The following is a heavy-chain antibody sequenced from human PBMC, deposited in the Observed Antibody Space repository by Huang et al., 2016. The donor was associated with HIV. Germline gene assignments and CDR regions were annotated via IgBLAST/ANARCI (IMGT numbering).Heavy chain of an antibody. CDR1: GFTLSDHD. D-gene: IGHD2-15*01. V-gene: IGHV3-72*01. CDR3: TKGYSGVSVYAFDI. J-gene: IGHJ3*02. CDR2: SGNRADSYTT. Sequence: EEQLVESGGGFVQPGGYLRLSCAGAGFTLSDHDIDWVRPAPGKGLEGVGRSGNRADSYTTEYAASVKGRFAISRDDSKNSLYLHMNSLKTEDTAVYHCTKGYSGVSVYAFDIWGQGTMVTVSS.